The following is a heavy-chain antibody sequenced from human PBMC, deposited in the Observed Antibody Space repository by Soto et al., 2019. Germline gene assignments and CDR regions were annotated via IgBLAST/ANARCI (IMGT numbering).Heavy chain of an antibody. CDR1: GFIFSDYG. CDR2: ISDGGTTI. CDR3: VKEYCTGGTCFDAFDL. V-gene: IGHV3-48*03. Sequence: PGGSLTLSCAASGFIFSDYGVDWVRQAPGRGPEWISYISDGGTTIYYAASVKGRFTISRDDAKKSLYLHMNNLRVDDTAIYFCVKEYCTGGTCFDAFDLWGQGTVVTVSS. D-gene: IGHD2-8*02. J-gene: IGHJ3*01.